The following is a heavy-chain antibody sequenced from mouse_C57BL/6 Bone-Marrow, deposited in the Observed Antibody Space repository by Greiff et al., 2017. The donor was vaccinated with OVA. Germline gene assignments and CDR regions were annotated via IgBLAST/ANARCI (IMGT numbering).Heavy chain of an antibody. CDR1: GFTFSSYA. Sequence: EVQGVESGEGLVKPGGSLKLSCAASGFTFSSYAMSWVRQTPEKRLEWVAYISSGGDYIYYADTVKGRFTISRDNARNTLYLQMSSLKSEDTAMYYCTRDTFSVRFAYWGQGTLVTVSA. CDR3: TRDTFSVRFAY. CDR2: ISSGGDYI. V-gene: IGHV5-9-1*02. J-gene: IGHJ3*01.